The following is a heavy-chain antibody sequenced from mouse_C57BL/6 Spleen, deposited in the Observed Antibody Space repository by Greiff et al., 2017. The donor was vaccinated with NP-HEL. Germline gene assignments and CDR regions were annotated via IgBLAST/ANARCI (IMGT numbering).Heavy chain of an antibody. V-gene: IGHV1-72*01. J-gene: IGHJ2*01. D-gene: IGHD2-1*01. CDR3: AGFYYGNYDYFDY. CDR2: IDPNSGGT. CDR1: GYTFTSYW. Sequence: VQLQQSGAELVKPGASVKLSCKASGYTFTSYWMHWVKQRPGRGLEWIGRIDPNSGGTKYNEKFKSKATLTVDKPSSTAYMQLSSLTSEDSAVYYCAGFYYGNYDYFDYWGQGTTLTVSS.